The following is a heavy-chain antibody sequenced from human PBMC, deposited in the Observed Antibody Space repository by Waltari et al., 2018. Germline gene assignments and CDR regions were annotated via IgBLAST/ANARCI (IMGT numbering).Heavy chain of an antibody. V-gene: IGHV1-69-2*01. Sequence: EVQLVQSGAEVKKPGATVKISCKASGYTFTDYYMHWVQQAPGKGLEWMGRVDPEDGETIYAEKFQGRVTITADTSTDTAYMELSSLRSEDTAVYYCATGDLIAARRYYYYYMDVWGKGTTVTVSS. CDR2: VDPEDGET. CDR1: GYTFTDYY. CDR3: ATGDLIAARRYYYYYMDV. D-gene: IGHD6-6*01. J-gene: IGHJ6*03.